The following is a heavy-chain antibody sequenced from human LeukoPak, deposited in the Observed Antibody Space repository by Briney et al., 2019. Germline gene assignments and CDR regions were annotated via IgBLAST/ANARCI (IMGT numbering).Heavy chain of an antibody. CDR1: GYTFTGYY. CDR2: INPNSGGT. Sequence: ASVKVSCKASGYTFTGYYMHWVRQAPGQGLEWMGWINPNSGGTNCAQNFQGRVTMTRDTSISTAYMELSRLRSDDTAVCYCTSSGGTDYGLDYWGQGTLVTVSS. V-gene: IGHV1-2*02. CDR3: TSSGGTDYGLDY. D-gene: IGHD4-17*01. J-gene: IGHJ4*02.